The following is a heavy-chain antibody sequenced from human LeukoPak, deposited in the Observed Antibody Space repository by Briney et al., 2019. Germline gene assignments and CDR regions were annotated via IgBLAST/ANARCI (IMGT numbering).Heavy chain of an antibody. J-gene: IGHJ4*02. D-gene: IGHD4-17*01. V-gene: IGHV3-30-3*01. Sequence: GGSLRLSCAASGFTFSSYAMHWVRQAPGKGLEWVAVISYDGSNKYYADSVKGRFTISRDNSKNTLYLQMNSLRAEDTAVYYCARETTVTTSLHFDYWGQETLVTVSS. CDR1: GFTFSSYA. CDR2: ISYDGSNK. CDR3: ARETTVTTSLHFDY.